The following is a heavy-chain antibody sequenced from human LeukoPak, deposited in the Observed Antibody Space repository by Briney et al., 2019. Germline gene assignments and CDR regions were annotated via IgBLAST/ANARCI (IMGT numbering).Heavy chain of an antibody. D-gene: IGHD2-2*01. J-gene: IGHJ3*02. V-gene: IGHV2-5*01. Sequence: SGPTLVNPTQTLTLTCTFSGFSLSTSGVGVGWIRQPPGKALEWLALIYWNDDKRYSPSLKSRLTITKDTSKNQVVLTMTNMDPVDTAAYYCAHNRRVIVVVPAAPGAFDIWGQGTMVTVSS. CDR3: AHNRRVIVVVPAAPGAFDI. CDR1: GFSLSTSGVG. CDR2: IYWNDDK.